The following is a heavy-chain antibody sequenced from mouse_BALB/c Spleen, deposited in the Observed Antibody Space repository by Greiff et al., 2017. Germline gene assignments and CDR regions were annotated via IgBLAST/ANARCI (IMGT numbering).Heavy chain of an antibody. J-gene: IGHJ4*01. V-gene: IGHV1S137*01. D-gene: IGHD2-3*01. CDR3: ACDGYYGGYAMDY. Sequence: VKLQESGAELVRPGVSVKISCKGSGYTFTDYAMHWVKQSHAKSLEWIGVISTYYGDASYNQKFKGKATMTVDKSSSTAYMELARLTSEDSAIYYCACDGYYGGYAMDYWGQGTSVTVSS. CDR2: ISTYYGDA. CDR1: GYTFTDYA.